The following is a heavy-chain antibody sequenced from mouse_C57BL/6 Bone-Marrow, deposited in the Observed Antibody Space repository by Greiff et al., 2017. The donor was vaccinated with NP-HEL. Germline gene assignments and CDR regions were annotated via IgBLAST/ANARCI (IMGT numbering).Heavy chain of an antibody. CDR1: GYAFSSSW. Sequence: VQLQQSGPELVKPGASVKISCKASGYAFSSSWMNWVKQRPGKGLEWIGRIYPGDGDTNYNGKFKGKATLTADKSSSTAYMQLSSLTSEDSAVYFCAREEYYYGSSLYWYFDVWGTGTTVTVSS. CDR3: AREEYYYGSSLYWYFDV. V-gene: IGHV1-82*01. J-gene: IGHJ1*03. CDR2: IYPGDGDT. D-gene: IGHD1-1*01.